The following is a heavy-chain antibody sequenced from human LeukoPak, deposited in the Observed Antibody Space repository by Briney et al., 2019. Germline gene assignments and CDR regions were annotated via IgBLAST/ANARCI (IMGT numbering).Heavy chain of an antibody. D-gene: IGHD6-13*01. CDR3: ARAPPRGSSLQLGFDP. V-gene: IGHV4-34*01. CDR2: INHSGST. J-gene: IGHJ5*02. Sequence: SETLSLTCAAYGGSFSGYYWSWIRQPPGKGLEWIGEINHSGSTNYNPSLKSRVTMSVDTSKNQFSLKLSSVTAADTAVYYCARAPPRGSSLQLGFDPWGQGTLVTVSS. CDR1: GGSFSGYY.